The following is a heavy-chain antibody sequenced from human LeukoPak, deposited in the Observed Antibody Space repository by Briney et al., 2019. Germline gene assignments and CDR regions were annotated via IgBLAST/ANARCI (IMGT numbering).Heavy chain of an antibody. CDR2: ISSSSDYI. V-gene: IGHV3-21*01. CDR1: GFTFNNYI. CDR3: ARDLITFGGVIVLHRVYFDL. Sequence: GGSLRLSCAASGFTFNNYIMNWVRQAPGKGLEWVSSISSSSDYIYYADSVKGRFTISRDNAKNSLYLQMNSLRAEDMAVYYCARDLITFGGVIVLHRVYFDLWGRGTLVTVSS. D-gene: IGHD3-16*02. J-gene: IGHJ2*01.